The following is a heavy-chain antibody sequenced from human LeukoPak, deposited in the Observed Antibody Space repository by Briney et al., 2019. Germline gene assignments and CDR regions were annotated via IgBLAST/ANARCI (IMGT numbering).Heavy chain of an antibody. J-gene: IGHJ4*02. CDR1: GFTFSSYW. Sequence: GGSLRLSCAASGFTFSSYWMHWVRHAPGKGLDWVSRINSDGSSTSYADSVKGRFTISRDNAKNTLYLQMDSLRAEDTAVYYCARDAWMATTPLDYWGPGTLVTVSS. CDR2: INSDGSST. D-gene: IGHD5-24*01. CDR3: ARDAWMATTPLDY. V-gene: IGHV3-74*01.